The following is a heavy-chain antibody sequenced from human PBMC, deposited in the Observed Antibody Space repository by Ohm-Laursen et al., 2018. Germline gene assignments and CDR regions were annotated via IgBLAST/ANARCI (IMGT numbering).Heavy chain of an antibody. CDR2: ISSYSSSI. J-gene: IGHJ4*02. V-gene: IGHV3-21*01. CDR3: ARRIAVAGALDY. Sequence: SLRLSCAASGFTFHSYTMIWVRQAPGKGLEWVSSISSYSSSISYADSVKGRFTISRDNANNSLYLQMNNLRAEDTAVYYCARRIAVAGALDYWGQGTLVTVSS. D-gene: IGHD6-19*01. CDR1: GFTFHSYT.